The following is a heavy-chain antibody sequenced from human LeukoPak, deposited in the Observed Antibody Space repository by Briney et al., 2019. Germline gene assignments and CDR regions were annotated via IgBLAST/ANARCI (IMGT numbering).Heavy chain of an antibody. J-gene: IGHJ3*02. CDR2: IRYDGSNK. CDR1: GFTFSSYG. Sequence: GGSLRLSCAASGFTFSSYGMHLVRQAPGKGLEWVAFIRYDGSNKYYADSVKGRFTISRDNSKNTLYLQMNSLRAEDTAVYYCAKDRITIFGVVIADAFDIWGQGTMVTVSS. V-gene: IGHV3-30*02. CDR3: AKDRITIFGVVIADAFDI. D-gene: IGHD3-3*01.